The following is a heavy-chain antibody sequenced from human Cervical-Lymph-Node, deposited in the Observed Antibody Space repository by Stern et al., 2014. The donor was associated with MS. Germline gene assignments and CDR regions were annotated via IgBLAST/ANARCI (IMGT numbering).Heavy chain of an antibody. J-gene: IGHJ3*02. CDR1: GGSISSGGYS. CDR2: ISHSGST. Sequence: HLQLQESGSGLVKPSQTLSLTCAVSGGSISSGGYSWSWIRQPPGQGLEWTGYISHSGSTYYNPSLKSRGTISVDRSKNQFSLKLNSVTAADTAVYYCARSSTVTPNAFDIWGQGTMVTVSS. V-gene: IGHV4-30-2*01. D-gene: IGHD4-17*01. CDR3: ARSSTVTPNAFDI.